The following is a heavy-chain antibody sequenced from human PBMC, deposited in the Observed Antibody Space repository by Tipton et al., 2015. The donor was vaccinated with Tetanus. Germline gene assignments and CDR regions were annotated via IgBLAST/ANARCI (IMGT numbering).Heavy chain of an antibody. CDR2: IYQTGTT. J-gene: IGHJ4*02. V-gene: IGHV4-30-4*01. CDR1: GGSVSNGSYY. D-gene: IGHD2/OR15-2a*01. Sequence: TLSLTCTVSGGSVSNGSYYWSWIRKPPGKDLEWIGYIYQTGTTYYNPSLKGRVTISMDRSNTQFSLRLDSLTAADTAVYYCARAAGFLGLTHDFWGRGTLVSVSS. CDR3: ARAAGFLGLTHDF.